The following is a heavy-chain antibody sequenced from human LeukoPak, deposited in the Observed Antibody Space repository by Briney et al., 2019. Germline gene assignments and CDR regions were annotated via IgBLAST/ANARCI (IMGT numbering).Heavy chain of an antibody. J-gene: IGHJ2*01. CDR1: GLTFSNYW. Sequence: GGSLRLSCAASGLTFSNYWMRCVSQAPGKGREWVANINKEGSEIYYVDSVKGGLTISRDNGKISLYLQINSLRAYDSAVHHCSIDQGSMIVVRTTNCFFDLWGRGTLVTVSS. CDR3: SIDQGSMIVVRTTNCFFDL. CDR2: INKEGSEI. D-gene: IGHD3-22*01. V-gene: IGHV3-7*01.